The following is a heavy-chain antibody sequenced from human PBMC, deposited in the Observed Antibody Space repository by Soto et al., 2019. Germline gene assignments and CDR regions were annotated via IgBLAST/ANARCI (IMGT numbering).Heavy chain of an antibody. CDR1: GGTFSSYA. Sequence: QVQLVQSGAEVKPGSSVKVSCKASGGTFSSYAISWVRQAPGQGLEWMGGIIPIFGTANYAQKFQGRVTITADESTSTAYMELSSLRSEDTAVYYCARGVAARRLYFDYWGQGTLVTVSS. CDR2: IIPIFGTA. D-gene: IGHD6-6*01. V-gene: IGHV1-69*12. CDR3: ARGVAARRLYFDY. J-gene: IGHJ4*02.